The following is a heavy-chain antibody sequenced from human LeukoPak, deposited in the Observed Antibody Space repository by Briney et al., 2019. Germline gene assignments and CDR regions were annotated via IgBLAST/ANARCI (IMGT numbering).Heavy chain of an antibody. J-gene: IGHJ6*02. V-gene: IGHV3-30*02. CDR2: IRYDGSNK. Sequence: GGSLRLSCAASGFTFSSYGMHWVRQAPGKGLEWVAFIRYDGSNKYYADSVKGRFTISRDNSENTLYLQMNSLRAEDTAVYYCAKDGRGVRTMAATYYYYYGMDVWGQGTTVTVSS. D-gene: IGHD6-25*01. CDR3: AKDGRGVRTMAATYYYYYGMDV. CDR1: GFTFSSYG.